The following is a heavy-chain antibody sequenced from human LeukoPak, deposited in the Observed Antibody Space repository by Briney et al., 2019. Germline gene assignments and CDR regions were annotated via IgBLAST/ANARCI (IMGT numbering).Heavy chain of an antibody. Sequence: PSETLSLTCTVSGGSVSSGSYYWSWIRQPPGKGLEWIGYIYYSGSTNYNPSLKSRVTISVDTSKNQFSLKLSSVTAADTAVYYCARVRGDYVWGSYRYTGYFDYWGQGTLVTVSS. D-gene: IGHD3-16*02. J-gene: IGHJ4*02. CDR3: ARVRGDYVWGSYRYTGYFDY. CDR1: GGSVSSGSYY. V-gene: IGHV4-61*01. CDR2: IYYSGST.